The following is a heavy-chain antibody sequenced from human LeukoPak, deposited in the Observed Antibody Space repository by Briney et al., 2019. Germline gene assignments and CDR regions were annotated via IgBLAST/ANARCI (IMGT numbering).Heavy chain of an antibody. CDR1: GYTFTSYD. D-gene: IGHD3-9*01. V-gene: IGHV1-8*01. CDR3: ARWSYYDILTGNH. J-gene: IGHJ5*02. Sequence: ASVKVSCKASGYTFTSYDINWVRQATGQGREWMGWMNPNSGNTGYAQKFQGKVTMTRNTAISTAYMELSSLRSEDTAVYYCARWSYYDILTGNHWGQGTLVTVSS. CDR2: MNPNSGNT.